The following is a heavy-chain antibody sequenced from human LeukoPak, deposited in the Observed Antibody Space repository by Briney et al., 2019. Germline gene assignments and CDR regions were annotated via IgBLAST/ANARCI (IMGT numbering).Heavy chain of an antibody. CDR3: ARLRRSRLAEFDY. Sequence: SETLSLTCSVSGYSISSAYYWGWIRQPPGKGLEWIATIHYSGSTYYNPSLKSRVTISLDTSKNQFSLKLSSLTAADTAVYYCARLRRSRLAEFDYWGQGTLVTVSS. D-gene: IGHD3-3*02. CDR2: IHYSGST. CDR1: GYSISSAYY. V-gene: IGHV4-38-2*02. J-gene: IGHJ4*02.